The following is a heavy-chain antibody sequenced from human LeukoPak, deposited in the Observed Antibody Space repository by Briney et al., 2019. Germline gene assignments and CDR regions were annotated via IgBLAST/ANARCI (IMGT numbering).Heavy chain of an antibody. CDR1: GYTFTSNY. D-gene: IGHD5-24*01. CDR2: IYPRDGST. Sequence: GASVKVSCKASGYTFTSNYIHWVRQAPGQGLEWMGMIYPRDGSTSYAQKFQGRVTVTRDTSTSTVHMELSGLRSEDTAVYYCARDQDGFDYWGQGTLVTVS. V-gene: IGHV1-46*01. CDR3: ARDQDGFDY. J-gene: IGHJ4*02.